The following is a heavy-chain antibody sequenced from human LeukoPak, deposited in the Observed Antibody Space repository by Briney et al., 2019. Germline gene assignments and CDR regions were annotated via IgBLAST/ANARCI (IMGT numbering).Heavy chain of an antibody. CDR2: ISGLSSYT. CDR1: GFTSSDYD. J-gene: IGHJ4*02. D-gene: IGHD3-16*01. Sequence: TGGSLRLSCSASGFTSSDYDMNWVRQAPGKGLEWASSISGLSSYTYYGESVKGRFSISRDNAKNSLYLQMNSLGAEDTATYYCGRAFPPLRTSSAGDLWGQGILVTVSS. CDR3: GRAFPPLRTSSAGDL. V-gene: IGHV3-21*01.